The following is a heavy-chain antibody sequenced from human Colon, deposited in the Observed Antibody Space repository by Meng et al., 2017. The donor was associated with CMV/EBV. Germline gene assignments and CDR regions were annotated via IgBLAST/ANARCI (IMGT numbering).Heavy chain of an antibody. CDR3: ARYMKATATTSTGGMDV. CDR2: IYYSGRA. V-gene: IGHV4-30-4*02. J-gene: IGHJ6*02. Sequence: SETLSLTCTVSGDSINSGSYYWTWIRQPPGKGLEWIGYIYYSGRAYYDPSLRSRLLISLDSSKNQFSLRLNSVTAADTAVYFCARYMKATATTSTGGMDVWGQGTTVTVSS. CDR1: GDSINSGSYY. D-gene: IGHD5-24*01.